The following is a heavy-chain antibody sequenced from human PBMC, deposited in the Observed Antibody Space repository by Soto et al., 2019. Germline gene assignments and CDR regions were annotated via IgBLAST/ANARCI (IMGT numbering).Heavy chain of an antibody. J-gene: IGHJ5*02. Sequence: QVQLVQSGAEVKKPGSSVKVSCKASGGTFSSYAISWVRQAPGQGLEWMGGIIPIFGTANYAQKFQGRVTITADEPTSTAYRELGSLRSEDTAVYYCGRDVGGYCSSTRGWACWFDPGGQGTLVTVSS. CDR2: IIPIFGTA. CDR1: GGTFSSYA. D-gene: IGHD2-2*01. CDR3: GRDVGGYCSSTRGWACWFDP. V-gene: IGHV1-69*01.